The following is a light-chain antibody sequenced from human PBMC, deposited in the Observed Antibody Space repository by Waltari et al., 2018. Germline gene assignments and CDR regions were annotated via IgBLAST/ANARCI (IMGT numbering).Light chain of an antibody. Sequence: DIVMTQSPDSLAVSLGERATINCKSSQSVLYSSNNKNYLGWYQQKPEQPPKRLIYWASTRESGVPDRFSGSGSGTDFTLTIRSLQAEEVAVYYCQKYYLSPTLGQGTKVEIK. CDR2: WAS. CDR3: QKYYLSPT. J-gene: IGKJ1*01. V-gene: IGKV4-1*01. CDR1: QSVLYSSNNKNY.